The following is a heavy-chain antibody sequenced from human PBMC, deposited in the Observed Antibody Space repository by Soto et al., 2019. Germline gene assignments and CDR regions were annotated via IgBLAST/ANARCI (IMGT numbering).Heavy chain of an antibody. CDR3: ARAGTPLKYYFDY. V-gene: IGHV4-34*01. J-gene: IGHJ4*02. Sequence: PSETLSLTCAVYGGSLSGNYWTWIRQSPGKGLEWIGEISQSGRSNYSPSLNSRVTLSVDTSESQFSLRLSSVTAADTAVYYCARAGTPLKYYFDYWGQGTLVTVSS. CDR1: GGSLSGNY. D-gene: IGHD1-1*01. CDR2: ISQSGRS.